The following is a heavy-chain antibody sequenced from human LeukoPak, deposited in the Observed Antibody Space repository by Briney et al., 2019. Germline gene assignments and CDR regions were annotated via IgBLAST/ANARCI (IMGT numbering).Heavy chain of an antibody. CDR1: GGTFSSYA. Sequence: ASVKVSCKAPGGTFSSYAISWVRQAPGQRLEWMGWINAGRTNTKYSQKFQGRVTTTRDTSASTAYIELNSLRSEDTAVYYCARAPYYYQYYFDYWGQGTLVTVSS. J-gene: IGHJ4*02. D-gene: IGHD5-12*01. CDR2: INAGRTNT. CDR3: ARAPYYYQYYFDY. V-gene: IGHV1-3*01.